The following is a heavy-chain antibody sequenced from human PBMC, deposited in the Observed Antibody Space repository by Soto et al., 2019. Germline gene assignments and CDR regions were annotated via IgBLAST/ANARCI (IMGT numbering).Heavy chain of an antibody. D-gene: IGHD6-13*01. J-gene: IGHJ4*02. Sequence: QVQLQESGPGLVKPSETLSLTCTVSGGSISSYYWSWIRQPPGKGLECIGYIYYSGSTNYNPSLKSRVTISVDMSKNQFSLKLSSLTAADTAVYYCARGRDSSSWYFDYWGQGTLVTVSS. V-gene: IGHV4-59*01. CDR2: IYYSGST. CDR3: ARGRDSSSWYFDY. CDR1: GGSISSYY.